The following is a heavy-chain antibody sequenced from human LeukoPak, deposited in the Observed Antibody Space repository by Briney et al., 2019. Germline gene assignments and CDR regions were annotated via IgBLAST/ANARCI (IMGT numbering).Heavy chain of an antibody. Sequence: SETLSLICAVSGGSISSGDYYWSWIRQPPGKGLEWIGYIYYSGSTYYNPSLKSRVTISVDTSKNQFSLKLSSVTAADTAVYFCARVSYYYGMDVWGQGTTVTVSS. CDR3: ARVSYYYGMDV. J-gene: IGHJ6*02. V-gene: IGHV4-30-4*01. CDR2: IYYSGST. CDR1: GGSISSGDYY.